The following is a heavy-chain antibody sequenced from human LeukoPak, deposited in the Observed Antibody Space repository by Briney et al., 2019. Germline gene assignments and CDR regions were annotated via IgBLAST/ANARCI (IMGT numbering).Heavy chain of an antibody. CDR2: ISGDGGAT. Sequence: GGSLRLSCAASGFTFDDYAMHWVRQAPGKGLEGVSLISGDGGATYYADSVKGRFTISRDNSENSLYLQMNSLRTEDTALYYCAKESYFGSGSPMDVWGQGTTVTVSS. CDR3: AKESYFGSGSPMDV. V-gene: IGHV3-43*02. D-gene: IGHD3-10*01. J-gene: IGHJ6*02. CDR1: GFTFDDYA.